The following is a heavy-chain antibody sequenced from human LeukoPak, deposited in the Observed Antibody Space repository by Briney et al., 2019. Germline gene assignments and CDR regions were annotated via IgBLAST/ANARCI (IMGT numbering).Heavy chain of an antibody. J-gene: IGHJ4*02. V-gene: IGHV4-4*07. CDR2: IYTTGTA. CDR3: ARAGVVAAFLFDY. CDR1: GGSIGPYY. D-gene: IGHD2-15*01. Sequence: SETLSLTCIISGGSIGPYYWSWIRQAAGKGPEWIGRIYTTGTADYNPSLKGRVFLSVDTSKNQFSLKVTSVTAADTAVYYCARAGVVAAFLFDYWGQGTLVTVSS.